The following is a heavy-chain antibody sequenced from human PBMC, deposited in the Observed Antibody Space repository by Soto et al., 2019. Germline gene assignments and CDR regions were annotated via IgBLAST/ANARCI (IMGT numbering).Heavy chain of an antibody. CDR2: IYYSGST. J-gene: IGHJ3*02. Sequence: SETLSLTCTVSGGSISSGGYYWSWIRQHPGKGLEWIGYIYYSGSTYYNPSLKSRVTISVDTSKNQFSLKLSSVTAADTAVYYCARSVMYEDDGGNSKSDAFDIWGQGTMVTVSS. CDR1: GGSISSGGYY. CDR3: ARSVMYEDDGGNSKSDAFDI. V-gene: IGHV4-31*03. D-gene: IGHD2-21*02.